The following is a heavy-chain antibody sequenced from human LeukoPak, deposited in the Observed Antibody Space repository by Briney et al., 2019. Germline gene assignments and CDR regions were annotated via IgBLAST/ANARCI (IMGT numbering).Heavy chain of an antibody. Sequence: GRSLRLSCAASGFTFSSYAMHWVRQAPGKGLEWVAVISYDGSNKYYADSVKGRFTISRDNSKNTLYLQMNSLRAEDTAVYYCARDGAAAPYYFDYWGQGTLVTVSS. D-gene: IGHD6-13*01. CDR2: ISYDGSNK. J-gene: IGHJ4*02. CDR3: ARDGAAAPYYFDY. V-gene: IGHV3-30-3*01. CDR1: GFTFSSYA.